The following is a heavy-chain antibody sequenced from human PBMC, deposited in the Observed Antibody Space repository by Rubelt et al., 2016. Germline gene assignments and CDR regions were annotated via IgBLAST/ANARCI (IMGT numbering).Heavy chain of an antibody. V-gene: IGHV3-30*04. CDR1: GFTFSSYA. Sequence: QVQLVESGGGVVQPGRSLRLSCAASGFTFSSYAMHWVRQVPGKGLEWVTVVSYDGRNKYYADSLKGSYTIPRDNSRNTRQLQMSSLRAEDTAVYYCAKPTSTWITFHYWGQGTLVTVSS. D-gene: IGHD6-13*01. CDR2: VSYDGRNK. CDR3: AKPTSTWITFHY. J-gene: IGHJ4*02.